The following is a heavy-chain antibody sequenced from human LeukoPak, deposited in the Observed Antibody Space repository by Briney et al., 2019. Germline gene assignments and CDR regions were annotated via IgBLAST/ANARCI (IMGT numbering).Heavy chain of an antibody. CDR3: ARDDGSATLGFDS. Sequence: SVKVSCKASGPTFSRSAISWVRQAPGQGLEWMGGVIPILGTTNYAQKFQDRVSITTDESTSTAYMEVSSLRSVDTAVYYCARDDGSATLGFDSWGQGTLVTVSS. J-gene: IGHJ4*02. CDR1: GPTFSRSA. D-gene: IGHD1-26*01. CDR2: VIPILGTT. V-gene: IGHV1-69*05.